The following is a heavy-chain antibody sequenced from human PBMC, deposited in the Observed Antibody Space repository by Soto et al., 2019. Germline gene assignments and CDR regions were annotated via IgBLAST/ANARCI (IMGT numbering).Heavy chain of an antibody. V-gene: IGHV1-69*01. CDR1: EGTFNSHV. J-gene: IGHJ6*02. Sequence: QVQLVQSRSEVKKPGSSVRVSCRASEGTFNSHVVSWVRQAPGQGLQWMGGILPLFGTTNYAHQLEGRVTITADSSTATSFLELSGLTPGDTAVYYCARGGTLYESSQKYYQYGLDVWGLGTTVIVSS. D-gene: IGHD2-15*01. CDR2: ILPLFGTT. CDR3: ARGGTLYESSQKYYQYGLDV.